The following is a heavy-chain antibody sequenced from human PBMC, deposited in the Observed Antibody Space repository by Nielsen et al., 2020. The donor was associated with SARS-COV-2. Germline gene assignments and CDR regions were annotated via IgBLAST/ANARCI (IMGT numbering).Heavy chain of an antibody. CDR3: AGRKDGYNRGDY. D-gene: IGHD5-24*01. CDR1: GGSISSSSYY. V-gene: IGHV4-39*07. CDR2: IYYSGST. J-gene: IGHJ4*02. Sequence: SETLSLTCTVSGGSISSSSYYWGWIRQPPGKGLEWIGSIYYSGSTYYNPSLKSRVTMSVDTSKDQFSLKLSSVTAADTAVYYCAGRKDGYNRGDYWGQGTLVTVSS.